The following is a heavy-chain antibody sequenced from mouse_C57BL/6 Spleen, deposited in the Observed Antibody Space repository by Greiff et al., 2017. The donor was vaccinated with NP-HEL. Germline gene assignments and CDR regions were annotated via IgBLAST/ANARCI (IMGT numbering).Heavy chain of an antibody. Sequence: QVQLQQPGAELVRPGSSVKLSCKASGYTFTSYWMHWVKQRPIQGLEWIGNIDPSDSETHYNQKFKDKATLTVDKSSSTAYMQLSSLTSEDSAVYYCARGSNYEDYFDYWGQGTTLTVSS. CDR3: ARGSNYEDYFDY. J-gene: IGHJ2*01. CDR1: GYTFTSYW. D-gene: IGHD2-5*01. V-gene: IGHV1-52*01. CDR2: IDPSDSET.